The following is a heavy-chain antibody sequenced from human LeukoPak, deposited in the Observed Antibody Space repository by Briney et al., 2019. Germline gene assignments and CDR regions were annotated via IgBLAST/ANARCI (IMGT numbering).Heavy chain of an antibody. J-gene: IGHJ4*02. D-gene: IGHD4-17*01. CDR1: GYTFTGYY. CDR2: INPNSGGT. CDR3: SKGDNSGDFD. Sequence: GASVKVSCKASGYTFTGYYMHWVRQAPGQGLEWMGWINPNSGGTNYAQKFQGRVTMTRDTSISTAYMELSRLRSDDSAVFFCSKGDNSGDFDWGQGTLITVSS. V-gene: IGHV1-2*02.